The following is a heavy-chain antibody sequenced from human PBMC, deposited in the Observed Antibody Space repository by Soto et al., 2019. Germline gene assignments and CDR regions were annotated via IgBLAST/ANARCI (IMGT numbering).Heavy chain of an antibody. CDR2: ISSSSSYI. D-gene: IGHD5-18*01. CDR3: ARAVDTAMGNYYYYGMDV. V-gene: IGHV3-21*01. Sequence: GGSLRLSCAASGFTFSSYSMNWVRQAPGKXLEWVSSISSSSSYIYYADSVKGRFTISRDNAKNSLYLQMNSLRAEDTAVYYCARAVDTAMGNYYYYGMDVWGQGTTVTVSS. J-gene: IGHJ6*02. CDR1: GFTFSSYS.